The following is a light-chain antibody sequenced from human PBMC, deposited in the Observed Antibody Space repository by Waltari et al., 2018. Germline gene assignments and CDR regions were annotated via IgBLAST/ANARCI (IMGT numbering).Light chain of an antibody. CDR3: QQSYSPLT. Sequence: DFQMTQSRSSLSASVGDRFTITCRASQSISTYLTWYQQKPGKAPNLLIYAASSLQSGVPSRFSGSGSGTDFTLTISSLQPEDFATYYCQQSYSPLTFGGGTKVEIK. V-gene: IGKV1-39*01. J-gene: IGKJ4*01. CDR2: AAS. CDR1: QSISTY.